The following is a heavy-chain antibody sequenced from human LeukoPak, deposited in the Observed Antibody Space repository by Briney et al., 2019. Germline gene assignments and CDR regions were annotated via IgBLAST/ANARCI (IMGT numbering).Heavy chain of an antibody. Sequence: GGSLRLSCAASGFTVSNNYMSWVRQAAGRGLEWVSVIYSGGNTYYADSVKGRFIISRDNSKNTVYLQMNSLRAEDTAVYYYARDLGYGDYNLWGRGTLVTVSS. D-gene: IGHD4-17*01. J-gene: IGHJ2*01. CDR1: GFTVSNNY. CDR2: IYSGGNT. CDR3: ARDLGYGDYNL. V-gene: IGHV3-53*01.